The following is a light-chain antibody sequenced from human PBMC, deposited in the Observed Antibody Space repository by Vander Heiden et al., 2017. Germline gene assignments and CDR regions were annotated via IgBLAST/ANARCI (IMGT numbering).Light chain of an antibody. CDR1: QSIFTY. Sequence: DIHMTQSPFSLSASVGDRVTITCRASQSIFTYLSWYQEKPGKASELLIYAVSNLQSGVPSRFSGSGSGTDFTLTISSLQPEDFATYYCQQSYNDPYTFGQGTRLEIK. CDR2: AVS. CDR3: QQSYNDPYT. V-gene: IGKV1-39*01. J-gene: IGKJ2*01.